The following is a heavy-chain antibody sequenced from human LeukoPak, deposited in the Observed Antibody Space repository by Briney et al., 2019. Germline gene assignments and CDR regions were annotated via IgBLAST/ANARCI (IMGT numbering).Heavy chain of an antibody. V-gene: IGHV3-30*02. Sequence: GGSLRLSCAASGFTFSSYGMHWVRQAPGKGLEWVTFIRYDGSNKYYADSVKGRFTISRDNSKNTLYLQMNSLRADDTAVYYCAKDRADYDFWSGYSDYWGQGTLVTVSS. CDR2: IRYDGSNK. CDR1: GFTFSSYG. CDR3: AKDRADYDFWSGYSDY. D-gene: IGHD3-3*01. J-gene: IGHJ4*02.